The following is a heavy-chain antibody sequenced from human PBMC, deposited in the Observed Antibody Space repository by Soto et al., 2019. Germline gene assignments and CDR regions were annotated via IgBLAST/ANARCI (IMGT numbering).Heavy chain of an antibody. CDR1: GFNFKKFA. V-gene: IGHV3-23*01. CDR3: AKADGEQWLIPHLDN. CDR2: ISCCGGST. Sequence: PGGSLRLSCEASGFNFKKFAMGWVRQAPGEGLEWASGISCCGGSTFYADSVKGRFSLARDDSKNTLSLQLNSLRVEDTAHYYCAKADGEQWLIPHLDNWGQGTRVTVSS. D-gene: IGHD6-19*01. J-gene: IGHJ1*01.